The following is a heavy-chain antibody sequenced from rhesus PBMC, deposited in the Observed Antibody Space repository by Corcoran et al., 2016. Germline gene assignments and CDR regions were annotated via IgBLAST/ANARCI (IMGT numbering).Heavy chain of an antibody. Sequence: QVQLQESGPGLVRPSETLSLTCAVSGGSFKTYCWSWIRQPPGKGLEWIGEINGNSGGTNYNPSLKSRVTISKDASENQFSLKLISVTAADTAVYSCARSVAGLDFWGQGLLVTVSS. J-gene: IGHJ4*01. CDR1: GGSFKTYC. CDR3: ARSVAGLDF. D-gene: IGHD4-29*01. CDR2: INGNSGGT. V-gene: IGHV4-80*01.